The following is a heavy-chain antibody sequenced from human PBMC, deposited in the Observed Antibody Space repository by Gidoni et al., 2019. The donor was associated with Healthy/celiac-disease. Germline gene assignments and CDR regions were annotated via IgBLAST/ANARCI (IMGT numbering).Heavy chain of an antibody. CDR2: ISGSGGST. J-gene: IGHJ4*02. Sequence: EVQLLESGGGLVQPGGSLRLSCAAAGFTFSSYAMSWVRQAPGKGLELVSAISGSGGSTDYADSVKGRFTISRDNSKNTLYLQMNSLRAEDTAVYYCAKDGKHPLDYWGQGTLVTVSS. D-gene: IGHD1-26*01. CDR3: AKDGKHPLDY. CDR1: GFTFSSYA. V-gene: IGHV3-23*01.